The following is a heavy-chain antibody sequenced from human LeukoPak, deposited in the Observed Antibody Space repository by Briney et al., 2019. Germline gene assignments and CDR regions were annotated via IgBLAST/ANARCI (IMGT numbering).Heavy chain of an antibody. CDR2: ISAYNGNT. V-gene: IGHV1-18*01. J-gene: IGHJ2*01. CDR1: GYTFTSYG. D-gene: IGHD5-18*01. CDR3: ARASKIQLWFSWYFDL. Sequence: ASVKVSCKASGYTFTSYGISWVRQAPGQGLEWMGWISAYNGNTHYAQKLQGRVTMTTDTSTSTAYMELRSLRSDDTAVYYCARASKIQLWFSWYFDLWGRGTLVTVSS.